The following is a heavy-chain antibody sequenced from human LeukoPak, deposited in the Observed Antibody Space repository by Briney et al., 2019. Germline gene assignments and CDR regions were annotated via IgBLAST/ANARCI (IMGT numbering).Heavy chain of an antibody. CDR2: ISSSSNYI. D-gene: IGHD2-15*01. CDR3: ARDPTPRYCSGGSCYTHYGMDV. Sequence: GGSLRLSCAASGFTFSSYTMNWVRQAPGKGLEWVSSISSSSNYIYYADSVKGRLTISRDNAKNSLYLQMNSLRAEDTAVYYCARDPTPRYCSGGSCYTHYGMDVWGQGTTVTVSS. V-gene: IGHV3-21*01. J-gene: IGHJ6*02. CDR1: GFTFSSYT.